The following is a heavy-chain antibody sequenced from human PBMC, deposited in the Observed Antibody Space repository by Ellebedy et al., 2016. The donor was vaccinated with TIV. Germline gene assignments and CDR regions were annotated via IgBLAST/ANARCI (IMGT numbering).Heavy chain of an antibody. D-gene: IGHD4-17*01. J-gene: IGHJ6*03. Sequence: GESLKISCVASGFTFSSYAMSWVRQAPGKGLEWVSTISYSGGNTYYAGSVKGRFTISRDNSKNTLFLQMNSLRAEDTAVYYCAKDLYGDYLMDVWGKGTTVTVSS. CDR3: AKDLYGDYLMDV. V-gene: IGHV3-23*01. CDR2: ISYSGGNT. CDR1: GFTFSSYA.